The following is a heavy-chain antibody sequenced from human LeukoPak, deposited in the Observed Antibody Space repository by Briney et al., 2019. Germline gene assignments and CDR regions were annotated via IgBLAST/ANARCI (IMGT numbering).Heavy chain of an antibody. CDR1: GFTFSSYA. Sequence: GGSLRLSCAASGFTFSSYAMSWVRQAPGKGLEWVSAISGSGGRTYYADSVKGRFTISRDNSKNTLYLQMNSLRAEDTAVYYCAKDLEYGSSWTAFDYWGQGTLVTVSS. J-gene: IGHJ4*02. D-gene: IGHD6-13*01. CDR3: AKDLEYGSSWTAFDY. V-gene: IGHV3-23*01. CDR2: ISGSGGRT.